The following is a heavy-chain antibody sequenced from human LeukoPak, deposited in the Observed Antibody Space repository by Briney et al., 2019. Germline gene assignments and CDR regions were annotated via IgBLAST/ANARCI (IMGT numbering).Heavy chain of an antibody. Sequence: SETLSLTCTVPGGSISSYYWSWIRQPPGKGLEWIGYIYYSGSTNYNPSLKSRVTISVDTSKNQFSLKLSSVTAADTAVYYCARLRGRAWFDPWGQGTLVTVSS. D-gene: IGHD1-26*01. CDR1: GGSISSYY. CDR3: ARLRGRAWFDP. CDR2: IYYSGST. J-gene: IGHJ5*02. V-gene: IGHV4-59*08.